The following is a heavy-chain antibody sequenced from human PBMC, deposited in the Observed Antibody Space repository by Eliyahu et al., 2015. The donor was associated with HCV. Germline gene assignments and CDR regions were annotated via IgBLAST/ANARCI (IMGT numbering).Heavy chain of an antibody. V-gene: IGHV1-8*01. J-gene: IGHJ6*02. CDR2: VSPNSGNV. Sequence: QVQLVQSGAEVKKPGASVKVSCKASGYTFARFDINWVRQAPGRGLEWMGSVSPNSGNVDYAQKFQGRVTLTGDTSISTVYMELSSLRSDDTAVYYCARGIGILGDVWGQGTTVTVSS. D-gene: IGHD2-15*01. CDR3: ARGIGILGDV. CDR1: GYTFARFD.